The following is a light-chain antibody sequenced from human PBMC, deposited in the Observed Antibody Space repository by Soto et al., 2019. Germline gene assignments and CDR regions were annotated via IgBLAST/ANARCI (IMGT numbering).Light chain of an antibody. V-gene: IGKV3-11*01. CDR3: QQRSDWPST. CDR1: QSVGTY. CDR2: DSS. Sequence: EIVLTQSPATLSLPPGERATLSCRASQSVGTYFAWYQQKPSQAPRLLIYDSSNMATGIPARFSGSGSGTDFTLSISCLEPEDFAVYYCQQRSDWPSTFGGGTKVEIK. J-gene: IGKJ4*01.